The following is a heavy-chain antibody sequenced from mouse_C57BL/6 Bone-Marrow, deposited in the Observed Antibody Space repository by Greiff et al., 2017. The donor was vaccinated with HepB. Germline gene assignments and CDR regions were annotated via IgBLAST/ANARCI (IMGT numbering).Heavy chain of an antibody. Sequence: VQLKQSGGGLVKPGGSLKLSCAASGFTFSSYAMSWVRQTPEKRLEWVATISDGGSYTYYPDNVKGRFTISRDNAKNNLYLQMSHLKSEDTAMYYCARDRETGFDYWGQGTTLTVSS. CDR1: GFTFSSYA. J-gene: IGHJ2*01. CDR2: ISDGGSYT. CDR3: ARDRETGFDY. V-gene: IGHV5-4*01. D-gene: IGHD3-3*01.